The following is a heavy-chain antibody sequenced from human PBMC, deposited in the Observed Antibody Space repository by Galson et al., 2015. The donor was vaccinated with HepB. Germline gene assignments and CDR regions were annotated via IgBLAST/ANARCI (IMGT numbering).Heavy chain of an antibody. J-gene: IGHJ6*02. CDR3: AGSNYFQGGGVLLYGMDV. V-gene: IGHV1-69*10. CDR1: GGTFSSYA. Sequence: SVKVSCKASGGTFSSYAISWVRQAPGQGLEWMGGIIPIFGIANYAQKFQGRVTITADKSTSTAYMELSSLRSEDTAVYYCAGSNYFQGGGVLLYGMDVWGQGTTVTVSS. CDR2: IIPIFGIA. D-gene: IGHD2/OR15-2a*01.